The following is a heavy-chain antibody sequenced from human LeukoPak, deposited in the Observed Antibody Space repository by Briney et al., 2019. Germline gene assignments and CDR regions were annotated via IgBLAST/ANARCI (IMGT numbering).Heavy chain of an antibody. J-gene: IGHJ4*02. CDR3: ASSGGHVVVTAYYFDY. CDR1: GYTFTSYA. V-gene: IGHV1-69*13. Sequence: SVKVSCKASGYTFTSYAISWVRQAPGQGLEWMGGIIPIFGTANYAQKFQGRVTITADESTSTAYMELSSLRSEDTAAYYCASSGGHVVVTAYYFDYWGQGTLVTVSS. D-gene: IGHD2-21*02. CDR2: IIPIFGTA.